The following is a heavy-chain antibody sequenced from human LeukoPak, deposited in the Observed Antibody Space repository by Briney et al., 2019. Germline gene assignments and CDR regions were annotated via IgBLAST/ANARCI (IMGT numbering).Heavy chain of an antibody. V-gene: IGHV4-28*01. CDR3: ASYRSSAFDY. Sequence: SETLSLTCAVSGYSISSSNWWGWIRQPPGKGLEWIGYIYYSGSTYYNPSLKSRVTMSVDTSKNQFSLKLSSVTAVDTAVYYCASYRSSAFDYWGQGTLVTVSS. CDR2: IYYSGST. D-gene: IGHD6-6*01. J-gene: IGHJ4*02. CDR1: GYSISSSNW.